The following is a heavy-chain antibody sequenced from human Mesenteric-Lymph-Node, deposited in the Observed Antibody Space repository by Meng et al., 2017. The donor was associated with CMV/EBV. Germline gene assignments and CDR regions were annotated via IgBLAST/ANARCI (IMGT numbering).Heavy chain of an antibody. V-gene: IGHV1-18*01. CDR2: VSVYNGKT. Sequence: ASVKVSCKASGYTFINYGITWVRQAPAQGLEWMGWVSVYNGKTKYAQNFQGRVTMTTDTSTSTAYMELRSLRSDDTAVYYCAKSITGYCSSSSCSPYGIDVWGQGTTVTVSS. J-gene: IGHJ6*02. CDR1: GYTFINYG. D-gene: IGHD2-15*01. CDR3: AKSITGYCSSSSCSPYGIDV.